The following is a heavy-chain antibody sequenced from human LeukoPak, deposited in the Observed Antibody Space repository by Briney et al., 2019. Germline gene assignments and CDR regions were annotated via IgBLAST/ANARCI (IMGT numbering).Heavy chain of an antibody. D-gene: IGHD3-10*01. J-gene: IGHJ4*02. CDR1: GFTVSSTL. V-gene: IGHV3-66*02. Sequence: GGSLRLSCIVSGFTVSSTLMDWVRQAPGKGLEWVSVIYDDGGTVYADSMKGRFTISRDNSKNTLYLQMNSLRAEDTAVYYCARSKYSVRSFDYWGQGTLVTVSS. CDR2: IYDDGGT. CDR3: ARSKYSVRSFDY.